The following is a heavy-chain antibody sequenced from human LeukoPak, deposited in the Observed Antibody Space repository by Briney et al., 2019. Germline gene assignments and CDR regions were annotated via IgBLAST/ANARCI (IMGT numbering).Heavy chain of an antibody. Sequence: SETLSLTCTASGASITSGNYFWYWIRQPAGKGLERIGRIYTSGHTNYNPSLKSRVTISLDTSKNQFSLKVSSVTAADTAVYYCASGAWSGYYYYGMDVWGQGTTVTVSS. J-gene: IGHJ6*02. CDR3: ASGAWSGYYYYGMDV. CDR2: IYTSGHT. V-gene: IGHV4-61*02. D-gene: IGHD3-3*01. CDR1: GASITSGNYF.